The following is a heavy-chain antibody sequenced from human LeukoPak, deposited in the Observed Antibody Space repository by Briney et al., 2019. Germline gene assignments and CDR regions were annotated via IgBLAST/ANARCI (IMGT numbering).Heavy chain of an antibody. V-gene: IGHV3-23*01. J-gene: IGHJ2*01. CDR2: ISGSGGST. Sequence: GGSLRLSCAASGFTFSSYAMSWVRQAPGKGLEWVSAISGSGGSTYYADSVKGRFTISRDNSKNTLYLQMNSLRAEDTAVYYCAKGMGSSGWYARWHIDLWGRGNPLTVSS. CDR1: GFTFSSYA. D-gene: IGHD6-19*01. CDR3: AKGMGSSGWYARWHIDL.